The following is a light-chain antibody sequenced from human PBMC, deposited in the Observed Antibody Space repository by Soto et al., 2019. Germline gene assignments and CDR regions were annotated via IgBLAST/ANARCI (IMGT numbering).Light chain of an antibody. J-gene: IGLJ1*01. CDR3: CPYAGSISYV. Sequence: QSVLTQPASVSGSPGQSITISCTGTSSDVGSYNLVSWYQQHPGKAPKLMIYEGSKRPSGVSNRFSGSKSGNTASLTISGLQAEDEADYFCCPYAGSISYVFGTGSKVTVL. CDR2: EGS. CDR1: SSDVGSYNL. V-gene: IGLV2-23*01.